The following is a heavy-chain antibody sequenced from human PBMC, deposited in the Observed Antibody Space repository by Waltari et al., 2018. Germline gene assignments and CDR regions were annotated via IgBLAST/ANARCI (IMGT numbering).Heavy chain of an antibody. V-gene: IGHV3-23*01. CDR2: ISGSGGST. D-gene: IGHD3-3*01. Sequence: EVQLLESGGGLVQPGGSLRLSCAASGFTFSSYAMSWVRQAPGKGLEWVPAISGSGGSTYYADSGKGRFTISRDNSKNTLYLQMNSLRAEDTAVYYCAKSERIHYDFWSGYFDYWGQGTLVTVSS. CDR1: GFTFSSYA. CDR3: AKSERIHYDFWSGYFDY. J-gene: IGHJ4*02.